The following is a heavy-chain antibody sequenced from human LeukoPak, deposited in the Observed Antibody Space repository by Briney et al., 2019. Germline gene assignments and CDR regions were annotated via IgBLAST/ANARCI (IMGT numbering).Heavy chain of an antibody. V-gene: IGHV3-33*01. CDR2: IWYDGSNK. CDR1: GFTFSSYG. CDR3: ARDFADTDDAFDI. J-gene: IGHJ3*02. D-gene: IGHD5-18*01. Sequence: GGSLRLSCAASGFTFSSYGMHWFRQAPGKGLEWVAVIWYDGSNKYYADSVKGRFTISRDNSKNTLYLQMNSLRAEDTAVYYCARDFADTDDAFDIWGQGTMVTVSS.